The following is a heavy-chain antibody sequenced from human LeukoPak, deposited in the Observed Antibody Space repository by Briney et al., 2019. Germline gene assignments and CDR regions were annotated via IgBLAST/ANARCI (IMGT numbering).Heavy chain of an antibody. CDR3: ARDLSGVTGYTYGRGIDY. D-gene: IGHD5-18*01. CDR2: INWNGGST. J-gene: IGHJ4*02. CDR1: GFTFDDYG. V-gene: IGHV3-20*04. Sequence: GGSLRLSCAASGFTFDDYGMSWARQAPGKGLEWVSGINWNGGSTGYADSVKGRFTISRDNAKNSLYLQMNSLRAEDTALYYCARDLSGVTGYTYGRGIDYWGQGTLVTVSS.